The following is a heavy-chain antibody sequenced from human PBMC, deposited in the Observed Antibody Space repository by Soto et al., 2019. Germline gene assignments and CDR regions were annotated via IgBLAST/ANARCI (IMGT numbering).Heavy chain of an antibody. Sequence: QVQLVESGGGLVKPGGSLRLSCAASGFTFSDYYMSWIRQAPGKGLEWVSYITSTGSSIYYADSVKGRFTISRDNAKNSLYLQMNSLRAEDTAVYYCARDELKPLPDVAFDIWGQGTMVTVSS. J-gene: IGHJ3*02. V-gene: IGHV3-11*01. D-gene: IGHD1-1*01. CDR3: ARDELKPLPDVAFDI. CDR2: ITSTGSSI. CDR1: GFTFSDYY.